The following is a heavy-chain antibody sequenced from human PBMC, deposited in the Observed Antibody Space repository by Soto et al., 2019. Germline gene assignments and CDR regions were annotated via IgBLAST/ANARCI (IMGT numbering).Heavy chain of an antibody. V-gene: IGHV1-24*01. J-gene: IGHJ6*02. CDR3: ATGPEAVAERYYYYGMDV. D-gene: IGHD6-19*01. CDR1: GYTLTELS. CDR2: FDPEDGET. Sequence: GASVKVSCKVSGYTLTELSMHWVRQAPGKGLEWMGGFDPEDGETIYAQKFQGRVTMTEDTSTDTAYMELSSLRSEDTAVYYCATGPEAVAERYYYYGMDVWGQETTVTVSS.